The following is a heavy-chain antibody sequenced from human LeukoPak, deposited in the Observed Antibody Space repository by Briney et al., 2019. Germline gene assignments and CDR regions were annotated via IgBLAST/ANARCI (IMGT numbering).Heavy chain of an antibody. Sequence: GGSLRLSCAASEFTFSSYSMNWVRQAPGKGLEWVSSISSSSSYIYYADSVKGRFTISRDNAKNSLYLQMNSLRAEDTAVYYCARDTGSGYYAQGYFQHWGQGTLVTVSS. J-gene: IGHJ1*01. CDR3: ARDTGSGYYAQGYFQH. CDR2: ISSSSSYI. D-gene: IGHD3-22*01. V-gene: IGHV3-21*01. CDR1: EFTFSSYS.